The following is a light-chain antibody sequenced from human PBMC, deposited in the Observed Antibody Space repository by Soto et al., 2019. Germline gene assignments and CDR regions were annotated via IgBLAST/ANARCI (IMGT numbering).Light chain of an antibody. CDR2: LGS. V-gene: IGKV2-28*01. CDR3: MQALQTPRT. CDR1: QSLLHSNGYNY. J-gene: IGKJ1*01. Sequence: IVMTQSPLSLPGTPGEPASISYRSSQSLLHSNGYNYLDWYLQKSGQSPQLLIYLGSNRSSGVPDRFSGSGSGTDFTLKISRVEAEDVGVYYCMQALQTPRTFGQGTKV.